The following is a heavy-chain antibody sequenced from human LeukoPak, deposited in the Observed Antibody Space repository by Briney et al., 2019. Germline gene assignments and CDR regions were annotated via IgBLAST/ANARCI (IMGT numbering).Heavy chain of an antibody. CDR1: GFSFSSYE. CDR2: ISSSGSTI. Sequence: GGSLRLSCAASGFSFSSYEMSWVRQAPGKGLEWVSYISSSGSTIYYADSVKGRFTISRDNAKNSLYLQMNSLRAEDTAVYYCARESQAKTFDNWGQGTLVTVSS. CDR3: ARESQAKTFDN. J-gene: IGHJ4*02. V-gene: IGHV3-48*03.